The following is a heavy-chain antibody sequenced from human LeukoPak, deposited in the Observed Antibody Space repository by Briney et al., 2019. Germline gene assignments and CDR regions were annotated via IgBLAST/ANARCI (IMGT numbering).Heavy chain of an antibody. CDR2: VYTSGST. D-gene: IGHD1-14*01. Sequence: PSETLSLTCTVSGGSISSYYWSWIRQPPGKGLEWIGRVYTSGSTNYNPSLRSRVTISVDSSKNQFSLKLNSVTAADTAVYYCARAPRAYNIRFDYWGQGTLVTVSS. V-gene: IGHV4-4*07. J-gene: IGHJ4*02. CDR1: GGSISSYY. CDR3: ARAPRAYNIRFDY.